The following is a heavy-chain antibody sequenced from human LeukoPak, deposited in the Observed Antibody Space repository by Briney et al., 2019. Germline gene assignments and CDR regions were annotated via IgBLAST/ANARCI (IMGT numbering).Heavy chain of an antibody. Sequence: PGGSLRLSCAASGFTVSSNYMSWVRQAPGKGLEWVSVIYSGGSTYYADSVKGRFTISRDNSKNTLYLQMNSLRAEDTAVYYCARDLRVAGTIHFDYWGQGTLVTVSS. D-gene: IGHD6-19*01. CDR1: GFTVSSNY. CDR2: IYSGGST. CDR3: ARDLRVAGTIHFDY. J-gene: IGHJ4*02. V-gene: IGHV3-53*01.